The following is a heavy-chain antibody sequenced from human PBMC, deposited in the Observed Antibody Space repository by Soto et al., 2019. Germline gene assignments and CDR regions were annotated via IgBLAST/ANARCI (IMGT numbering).Heavy chain of an antibody. CDR1: GDTFTSYG. CDR3: ARDNYDSSGYYPNYFDY. J-gene: IGHJ4*02. Sequence: ASVKVSCKASGDTFTSYGISWVRQAPGQGLEWMGWISAYNGNTNYAQKLQGRVTMTTDTSTSTAYMELRSLRSDDTAVYYCARDNYDSSGYYPNYFDYWGQGTLVTVSS. D-gene: IGHD3-22*01. CDR2: ISAYNGNT. V-gene: IGHV1-18*01.